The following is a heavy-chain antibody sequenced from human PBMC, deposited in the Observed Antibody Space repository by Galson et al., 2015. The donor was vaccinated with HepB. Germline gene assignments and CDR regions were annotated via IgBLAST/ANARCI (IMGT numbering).Heavy chain of an antibody. CDR2: ISSSSSYI. J-gene: IGHJ4*02. Sequence: SLRLSCAASGFTLGSYSMNWVRQAPGKGLEWVPSISSSSSYIYYADSVRGRFTISRDNAKNSLYLQMNSLRAEDTAVYYCAQGSDRMQWLVLTRLGYWGEGTLVTVSS. D-gene: IGHD6-19*01. CDR3: AQGSDRMQWLVLTRLGY. CDR1: GFTLGSYS. V-gene: IGHV3-21*01.